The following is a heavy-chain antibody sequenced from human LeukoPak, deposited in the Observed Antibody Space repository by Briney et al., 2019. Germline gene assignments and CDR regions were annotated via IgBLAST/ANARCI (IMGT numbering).Heavy chain of an antibody. J-gene: IGHJ4*02. D-gene: IGHD2-8*01. CDR2: ISTSSNYI. CDR3: VRDQPPSPVYYFDY. V-gene: IGHV3-21*06. CDR1: GFTFSSYA. Sequence: GGSLRLSCAASGFTFSSYAMSWVRQAPGKGLEWVSSISTSSNYINYADSVKGRFTISRDNAKNSLYLQMNSLRAEDTAVYYCVRDQPPSPVYYFDYWGQGTLVAVSS.